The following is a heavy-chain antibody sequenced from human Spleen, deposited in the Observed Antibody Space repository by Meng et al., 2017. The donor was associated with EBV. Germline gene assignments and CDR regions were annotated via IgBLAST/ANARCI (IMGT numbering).Heavy chain of an antibody. CDR3: ARDQGVASAIDF. CDR2: VRGYNGHT. D-gene: IGHD2-21*01. Sequence: VNVVRYGAEVKGPGAPVKVSCKAFGYTFTRSDISWVRQAPGQGLEWVGRVRGYNGHTSYAEKFQGRVSMTTDTSTSTAYMELRSLRSDDTAVYYCARDQGVASAIDFWGQGTLVTVSS. J-gene: IGHJ4*02. V-gene: IGHV1-18*01. CDR1: GYTFTRSD.